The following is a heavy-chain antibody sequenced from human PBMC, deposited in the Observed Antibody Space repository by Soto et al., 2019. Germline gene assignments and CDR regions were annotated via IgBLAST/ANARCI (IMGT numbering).Heavy chain of an antibody. CDR2: IIPIFGTA. Sequence: SVKVSCKASGGTFSSYAISWVRQAPGQGLEWMGGIIPIFGTANYAQKFQGRVTITADESTSTAYMELSSLRSEDTAVYYCARCPLLEGAWFDPWGQGTLVTVYS. CDR3: ARCPLLEGAWFDP. CDR1: GGTFSSYA. V-gene: IGHV1-69*13. J-gene: IGHJ5*02.